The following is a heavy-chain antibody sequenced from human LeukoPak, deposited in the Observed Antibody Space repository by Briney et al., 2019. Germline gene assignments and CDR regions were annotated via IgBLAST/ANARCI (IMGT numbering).Heavy chain of an antibody. V-gene: IGHV3-30*02. CDR2: IHNYETTE. Sequence: GGSLRLSCAASGFTFSSFGMHWVRQTPGKGLEWVTFIHNYETTEYYADSVKGRFTISRDNSKNTVYLQMNSLRVEDAAVYYCAKDDPTGRYLWGQGTLVTVSS. D-gene: IGHD1-26*01. J-gene: IGHJ4*02. CDR1: GFTFSSFG. CDR3: AKDDPTGRYL.